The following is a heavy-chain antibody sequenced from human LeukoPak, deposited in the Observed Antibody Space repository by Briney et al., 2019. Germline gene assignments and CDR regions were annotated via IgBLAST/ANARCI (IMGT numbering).Heavy chain of an antibody. V-gene: IGHV3-7*01. J-gene: IGHJ4*02. CDR3: ARDRYSSGWYVKFFDY. Sequence: GGSLRLSCAGSGIMIKTYWMTWVRQAPGEGLEFVANIKPDGSETYYVGSVRGRFTISRDNAKNSLYLQMNSLRAEDTAVYYCARDRYSSGWYVKFFDYWGQGTLVTVSS. CDR1: GIMIKTYW. CDR2: IKPDGSET. D-gene: IGHD6-19*01.